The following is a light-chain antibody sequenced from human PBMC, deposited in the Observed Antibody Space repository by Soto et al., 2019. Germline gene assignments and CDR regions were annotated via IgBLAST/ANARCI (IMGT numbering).Light chain of an antibody. Sequence: NFMLTQPHSVSESPGKTVTISCTRSSSSIASNYVQWYQQRPGSAPTTVIYEDNQRPSGVPDRFSGSIDSSSNSASLTISGLKTEDEADYYCQSYDSILWVFGGGTKVTV. CDR1: SSSIASNY. V-gene: IGLV6-57*03. J-gene: IGLJ3*02. CDR2: EDN. CDR3: QSYDSILWV.